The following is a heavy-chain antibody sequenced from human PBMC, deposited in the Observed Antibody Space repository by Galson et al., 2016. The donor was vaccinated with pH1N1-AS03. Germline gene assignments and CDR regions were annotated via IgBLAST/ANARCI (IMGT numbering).Heavy chain of an antibody. D-gene: IGHD3-9*01. Sequence: LSLTCTVSGGSSSSISYYWGWIRQSPGMGLEWIGSVYYSGNTFNNPSLKSRATISVDTSKTQFSLKLTSVTTADTAVYYCARHSDFDWLGPPYYFAYWGQGTLVTVSP. CDR3: ARHSDFDWLGPPYYFAY. J-gene: IGHJ4*02. V-gene: IGHV4-39*01. CDR1: GGSSSSISYY. CDR2: VYYSGNT.